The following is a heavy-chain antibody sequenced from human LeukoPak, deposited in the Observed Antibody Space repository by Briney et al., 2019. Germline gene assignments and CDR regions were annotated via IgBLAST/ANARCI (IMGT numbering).Heavy chain of an antibody. CDR1: GFTFSNYA. Sequence: GGSLRLSCAASGFTFSNYAMSWVRQAPGKGLEWVSAISGSGYKTYYTDSVKGRFTISRDNSKNTLYLQMNSLRAEDTAVYYCTKDFFPNGANSVPPYYFDYWGQGTLVTASS. D-gene: IGHD4/OR15-4a*01. J-gene: IGHJ4*02. V-gene: IGHV3-23*01. CDR2: ISGSGYKT. CDR3: TKDFFPNGANSVPPYYFDY.